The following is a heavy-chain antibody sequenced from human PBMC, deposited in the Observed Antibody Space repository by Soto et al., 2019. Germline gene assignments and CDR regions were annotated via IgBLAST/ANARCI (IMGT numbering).Heavy chain of an antibody. CDR2: TYQSGSA. Sequence: TLSLTCTVSGGSISSGGYSWTWIRQSPGKGLEWIGYTYQSGSAYYNPSLKSRVTVSVDRSKNQFSLNLTSVTAADTAVYYCARDYYGMDVWGQGTTVTVSS. V-gene: IGHV4-30-2*06. J-gene: IGHJ6*02. CDR3: ARDYYGMDV. CDR1: GGSISSGGYS.